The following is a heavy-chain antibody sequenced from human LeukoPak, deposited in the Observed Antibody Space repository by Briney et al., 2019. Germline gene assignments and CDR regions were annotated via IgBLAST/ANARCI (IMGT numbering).Heavy chain of an antibody. D-gene: IGHD2-15*01. Sequence: EASVKVSCKASGYTFTSYGISWVRQAPGQGLEWMGWISAYNGNTNYAQKLQGRVTMTTDTSTSTAYMELRSLRSDDTAVYYCARKLGYCSGGSCYLCDYWGQGTLVTVAS. J-gene: IGHJ4*02. CDR3: ARKLGYCSGGSCYLCDY. CDR2: ISAYNGNT. V-gene: IGHV1-18*01. CDR1: GYTFTSYG.